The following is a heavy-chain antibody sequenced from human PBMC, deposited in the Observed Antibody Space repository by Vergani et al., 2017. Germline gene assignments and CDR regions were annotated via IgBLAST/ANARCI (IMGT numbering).Heavy chain of an antibody. CDR1: GGSITYGAFY. CDR2: IYYSENK. J-gene: IGHJ5*02. V-gene: IGHV4-39*01. Sequence: QLQLQESGPGLVKPSETLSLTCTVSGGSITYGAFYWGWIRQSPGKGLGWIGSIYYSENKFYNPSLESRVILSIDTTKNQFSLKLKSVTAADTAVYYCAKCFRDEGMIYGGTVENWFDPWGQGTLVTVSS. D-gene: IGHD3-16*01. CDR3: AKCFRDEGMIYGGTVENWFDP.